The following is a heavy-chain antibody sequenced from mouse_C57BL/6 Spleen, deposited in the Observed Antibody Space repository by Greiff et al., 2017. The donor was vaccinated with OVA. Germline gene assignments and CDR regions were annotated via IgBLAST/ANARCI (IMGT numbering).Heavy chain of an antibody. CDR2: ISYDGSN. Sequence: EVQLQESGPGLVKPSQSLSLTCSVTGYSITSGYYWNWIRQFPGNKLEWMGYISYDGSNNYNPSLKNRISITRDTSKNQFFLKLNSVTTEDTATYYCAREGGRGWYFDVWGTGTTVTVSS. CDR1: GYSITSGYY. CDR3: AREGGRGWYFDV. J-gene: IGHJ1*03. D-gene: IGHD3-3*01. V-gene: IGHV3-6*01.